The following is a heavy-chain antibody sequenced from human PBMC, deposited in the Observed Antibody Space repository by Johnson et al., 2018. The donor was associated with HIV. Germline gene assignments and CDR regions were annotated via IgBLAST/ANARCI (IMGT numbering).Heavy chain of an antibody. CDR2: INWNGGSQ. CDR1: GFMFEDYG. V-gene: IGHV3-20*04. J-gene: IGHJ3*02. D-gene: IGHD5-18*01. CDR3: ALGSGGGLAMVNGAVDI. Sequence: VQLVESGGGVVRPGGSLRLSCVGSGFMFEDYGMSWVRKAPGKGLEWVSGINWNGGSQSYADSVKGRSPISRDNAKNSLYLKMNSRGAEDTALYYCALGSGGGLAMVNGAVDIWGQGTMVTVSS.